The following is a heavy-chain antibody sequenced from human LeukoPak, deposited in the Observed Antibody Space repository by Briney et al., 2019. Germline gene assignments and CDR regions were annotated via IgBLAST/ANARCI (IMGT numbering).Heavy chain of an antibody. CDR2: ISGSGTTT. J-gene: IGHJ4*02. V-gene: IGHV3-23*01. CDR3: AKWGSVVVSATPIDY. Sequence: TGGSLRLSCRTSGFTFTSHAMTWVRQAPGKGLELVSIISGSGTTTYYADAVKGRSTISRDNSKNTLYLQMNSLRAEDTSEYYCAKWGSVVVSATPIDYWGQGTLVTVSS. CDR1: GFTFTSHA. D-gene: IGHD2-15*01.